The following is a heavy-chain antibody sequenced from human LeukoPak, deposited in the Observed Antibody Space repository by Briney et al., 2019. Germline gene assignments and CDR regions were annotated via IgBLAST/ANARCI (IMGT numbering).Heavy chain of an antibody. V-gene: IGHV4-4*02. Sequence: SETLSLTCAVSVGSISSGNWWSWVRQSPGKGLEWIGKFYHNETSNNNPSLKSRVTISADTFKNHFSLKLTSVTAADTAVYYCATAPILRGEGGEHYKYGMDVWGQGTTVIVSS. J-gene: IGHJ6*02. CDR2: FYHNETS. D-gene: IGHD2-2*02. CDR1: VGSISSGNW. CDR3: ATAPILRGEGGEHYKYGMDV.